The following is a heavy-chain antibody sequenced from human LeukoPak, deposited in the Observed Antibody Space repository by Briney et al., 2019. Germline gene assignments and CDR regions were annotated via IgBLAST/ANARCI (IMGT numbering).Heavy chain of an antibody. D-gene: IGHD6-19*01. CDR2: TYYRSKWYN. CDR1: GDSVSSKSAA. V-gene: IGHV6-1*01. Sequence: SQTLSLTCAISGDSVSSKSAAWNWIRQSPSRGLEWLGSTYYRSKWYNDYAVSVKSRITINPDTSKNQFSLQLNSVTPEDTAVYYCARGNGIAVAGTLYYYYYGMDVWGQGTTVTVSS. CDR3: ARGNGIAVAGTLYYYYYGMDV. J-gene: IGHJ6*02.